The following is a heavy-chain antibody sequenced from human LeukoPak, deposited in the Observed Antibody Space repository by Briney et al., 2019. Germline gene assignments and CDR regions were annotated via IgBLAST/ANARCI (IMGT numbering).Heavy chain of an antibody. CDR2: ISSSSSYM. D-gene: IGHD5-18*01. CDR3: ARTDTAMATDWFDP. J-gene: IGHJ5*02. Sequence: PGGSLRLSCAASGFTFSSYSMNWVRQAPGKGLEWVSSISSSSSYMYYADSVKGRFTISRDNAKNSLYLQMNSLRAEDTAVYYCARTDTAMATDWFDPWGQGTLVTVSS. V-gene: IGHV3-21*01. CDR1: GFTFSSYS.